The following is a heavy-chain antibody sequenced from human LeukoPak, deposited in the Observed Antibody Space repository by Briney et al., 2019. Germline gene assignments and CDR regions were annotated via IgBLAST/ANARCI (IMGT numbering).Heavy chain of an antibody. D-gene: IGHD2-15*01. CDR2: IRYDGSNK. CDR1: GFTFNSYG. J-gene: IGHJ4*02. Sequence: PGGSLRLSCAVSGFTFNSYGMHWVRQAPGKGLEWVAFIRYDGSNKYYADSVKGRFTISRDNSKNTLYLQMNSLRAEDTAVYYCAKDGFRFFATLYYFDYWGQGTLVTVSS. CDR3: AKDGFRFFATLYYFDY. V-gene: IGHV3-30*02.